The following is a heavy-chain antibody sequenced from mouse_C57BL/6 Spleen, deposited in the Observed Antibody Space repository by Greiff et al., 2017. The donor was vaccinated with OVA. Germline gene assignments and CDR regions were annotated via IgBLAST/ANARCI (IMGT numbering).Heavy chain of an antibody. CDR1: GYAFSSYW. V-gene: IGHV1-80*01. Sequence: VKLQESGAELVKPGASVKISCKASGYAFSSYWMNWVKQRPGKGLEWIGQIYPGDGDTNYNGKFKGKATLTADKSSSTAYMQLSSLTSEDSAVYFCARSGDGYSYYFDYWGQGTTLTVSS. D-gene: IGHD2-3*01. CDR3: ARSGDGYSYYFDY. CDR2: IYPGDGDT. J-gene: IGHJ2*01.